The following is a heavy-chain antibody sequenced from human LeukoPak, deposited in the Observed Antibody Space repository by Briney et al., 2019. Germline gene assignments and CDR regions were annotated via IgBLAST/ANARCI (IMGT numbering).Heavy chain of an antibody. V-gene: IGHV1-2*06. Sequence: PRASVKVSCKASGYTFTDYYIHWVRQAPGQGLEWMGRINPNSGATKYAQNFQGRVTMTRDTSISTAYMELSRLRSDDTAVYYCARDNGLGATVGDYWGQGTLVTVSS. CDR2: INPNSGAT. D-gene: IGHD1-26*01. J-gene: IGHJ4*02. CDR3: ARDNGLGATVGDY. CDR1: GYTFTDYY.